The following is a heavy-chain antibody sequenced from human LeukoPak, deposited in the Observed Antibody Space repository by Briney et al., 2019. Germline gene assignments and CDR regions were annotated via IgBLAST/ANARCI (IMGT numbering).Heavy chain of an antibody. V-gene: IGHV3-30-3*01. J-gene: IGHJ4*02. CDR2: ISFDGGNK. CDR3: ARGRAGIVAAGFDY. CDR1: GFTFSMSA. Sequence: GGSLRLSCATSGFTFSMSAMHWVRLAPGKGLDWVAVISFDGGNKFYADSVKGRFSISRDNSKNTLYLQMNSLGLDDTAVYFCARGRAGIVAAGFDYWGQGTLVTVSS. D-gene: IGHD6-13*01.